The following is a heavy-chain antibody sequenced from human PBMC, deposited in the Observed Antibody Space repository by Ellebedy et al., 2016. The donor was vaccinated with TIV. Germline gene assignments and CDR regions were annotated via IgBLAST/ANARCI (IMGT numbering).Heavy chain of an antibody. CDR1: GFIFSNYV. Sequence: PGGSLRLSCAASGFIFSNYVMAWVRQVPGKGLEWVSAMAEYDGRTFYADSVRGRFTIPRDNSGNTLFLQMNSLRAEDTAIYYCTKRAENWGFFDYWGQGARVTVSS. J-gene: IGHJ4*02. CDR3: TKRAENWGFFDY. CDR2: MAEYDGRT. D-gene: IGHD7-27*01. V-gene: IGHV3-23*01.